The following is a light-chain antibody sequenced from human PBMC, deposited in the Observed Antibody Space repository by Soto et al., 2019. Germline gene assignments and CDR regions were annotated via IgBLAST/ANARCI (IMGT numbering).Light chain of an antibody. CDR2: EVN. Sequence: QSALTQPASVSDSPGQSVAISCTGTSSDVGGYNYVSWYQQHPGKAPKLMIYEVNKRPSGVPDRFSGSKSGNTASLTVSGLQAEDEADYYCSSYAGSSNVFGTGTKVTVL. CDR3: SSYAGSSNV. CDR1: SSDVGGYNY. J-gene: IGLJ1*01. V-gene: IGLV2-8*01.